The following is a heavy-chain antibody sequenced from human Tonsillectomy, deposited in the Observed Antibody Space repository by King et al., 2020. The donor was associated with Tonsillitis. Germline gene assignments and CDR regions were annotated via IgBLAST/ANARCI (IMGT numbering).Heavy chain of an antibody. Sequence: QLVQSGGGVVQPGRSLRLSCAASGFTFSNYALHWVRQAPGKGLEWVAVISSDGSNKYYGDSVKGRFTISRDNSNNTLYLQMNSRRVEDTAVFYCAKDFGSGSYYYYYMDVWGKGTTVTVSS. V-gene: IGHV3-30*18. CDR3: AKDFGSGSYYYYYMDV. CDR1: GFTFSNYA. CDR2: ISSDGSNK. D-gene: IGHD3-3*01. J-gene: IGHJ6*03.